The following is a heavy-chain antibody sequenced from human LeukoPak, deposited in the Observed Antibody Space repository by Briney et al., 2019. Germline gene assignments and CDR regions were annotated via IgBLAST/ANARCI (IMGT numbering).Heavy chain of an antibody. V-gene: IGHV4-38-2*01. CDR2: IYHSGST. CDR3: ARLGAVAPLGSDDDI. Sequence: SETLSLTCAVSGYSISSGYYWGWIRQPPGKGLEWIGSIYHSGSTYYNPSLKSRVTISVDTSKNQFSLKLSSVTAADTAVYYCARLGAVAPLGSDDDIWGQGTMVTVSS. D-gene: IGHD6-19*01. CDR1: GYSISSGYY. J-gene: IGHJ3*02.